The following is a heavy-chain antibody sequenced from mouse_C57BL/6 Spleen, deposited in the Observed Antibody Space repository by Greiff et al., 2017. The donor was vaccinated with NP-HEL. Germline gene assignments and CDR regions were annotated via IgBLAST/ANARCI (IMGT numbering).Heavy chain of an antibody. CDR1: GYAFSSYW. CDR2: IYPGDGDT. CDR3: ATITAVVANWYFDV. V-gene: IGHV1-80*01. Sequence: VQLQQSGAELVKPGASVKISCKASGYAFSSYWMNWVKQRPGKGLEWIGQIYPGDGDTKYNGKFKGKATLTADKSSSTAYMQLSSLTSEDCAVYFFATITAVVANWYFDVWRTGTTVTVSS. J-gene: IGHJ1*03. D-gene: IGHD1-1*01.